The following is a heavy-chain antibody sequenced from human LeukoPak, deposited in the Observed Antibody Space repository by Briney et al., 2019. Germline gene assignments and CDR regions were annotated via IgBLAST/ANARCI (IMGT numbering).Heavy chain of an antibody. V-gene: IGHV3-21*01. CDR2: ISTSGTYI. J-gene: IGHJ4*02. D-gene: IGHD4-17*01. CDR3: ARVPYGDYGS. CDR1: GFTFSNAW. Sequence: SGGSLRLSCTASGFTFSNAWMSWVRQAPGKGLEWVSSISTSGTYISYADSVWGRFTISRDNAKNSLYLQMNSLRAEDTAMYYCARVPYGDYGSWGQGTLVTVSS.